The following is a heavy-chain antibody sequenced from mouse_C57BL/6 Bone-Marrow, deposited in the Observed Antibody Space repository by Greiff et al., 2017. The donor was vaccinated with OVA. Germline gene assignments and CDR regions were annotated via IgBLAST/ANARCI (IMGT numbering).Heavy chain of an antibody. CDR1: GFNIKDDY. Sequence: EVKLMESGAELVRPGASVKLSCTASGFNIKDDYMHWVKQRPEQGLEWIGWIDPENGDTEYASKFQGKATITADTSSNTAYLQLSSLTSEDTAVYYCTTEGGFAYWGQGTLVTVSA. V-gene: IGHV14-4*01. CDR2: IDPENGDT. J-gene: IGHJ3*01. CDR3: TTEGGFAY.